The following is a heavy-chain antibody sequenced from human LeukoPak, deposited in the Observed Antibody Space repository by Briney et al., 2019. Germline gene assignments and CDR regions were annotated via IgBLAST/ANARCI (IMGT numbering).Heavy chain of an antibody. V-gene: IGHV3-23*01. J-gene: IGHJ4*02. CDR3: AKAGSRPVAAADLFDY. D-gene: IGHD2-15*01. CDR2: ISGRGGNT. CDR1: GFTFSSYA. Sequence: GGSLRLSFAVSGFTFSSYAMSWVRQAPGKGLEWGSAISGRGGNTYYADSVKGRFTISRDNSKNTLYLQMNSLRAEDTAVYYCAKAGSRPVAAADLFDYWGQGTLVTVSS.